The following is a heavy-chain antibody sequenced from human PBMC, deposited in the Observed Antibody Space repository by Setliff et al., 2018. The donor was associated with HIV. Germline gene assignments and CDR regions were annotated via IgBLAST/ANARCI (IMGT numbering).Heavy chain of an antibody. J-gene: IGHJ2*01. CDR2: IYHSGTT. V-gene: IGHV4-38-2*01. Sequence: SETLSLTCAVSGYAITSGFYWGWIRQPPGKGLEWIGSIYHSGTTNYNSSLKSRVTISVDTSKNQFSLKLTSVTTADTATYYCSRGPPFDRWGRGTLVTVSS. CDR1: GYAITSGFY. CDR3: SRGPPFDR.